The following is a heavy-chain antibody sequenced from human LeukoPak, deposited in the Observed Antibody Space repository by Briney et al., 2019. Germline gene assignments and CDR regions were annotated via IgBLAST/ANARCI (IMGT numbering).Heavy chain of an antibody. Sequence: GRSLRLSCTASGFGFSSYWMHWVRQAPGKGLVWVSYVNNDGRETAHADSVKGRFTISRDNARNTVFLQMNSLRADDTAVYYCARGTGGLDPWGQGTLVIVSS. CDR1: GFGFSSYW. V-gene: IGHV3-74*01. J-gene: IGHJ5*02. D-gene: IGHD3/OR15-3a*01. CDR3: ARGTGGLDP. CDR2: VNNDGRET.